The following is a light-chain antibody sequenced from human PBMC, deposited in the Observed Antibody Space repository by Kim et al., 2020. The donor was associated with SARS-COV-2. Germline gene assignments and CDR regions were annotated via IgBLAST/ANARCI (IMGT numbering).Light chain of an antibody. V-gene: IGKV1-5*03. Sequence: DIQMTQSPSTLSASVGDRVTITCRASQSISNWLAWYQVKPGKAPKVLIYKASSLESGVPSRFSGSGSGTEFTLTISSLQPDDFATYYCQLYNSYLGYTFGQGTKLEIK. CDR3: QLYNSYLGYT. J-gene: IGKJ2*01. CDR2: KAS. CDR1: QSISNW.